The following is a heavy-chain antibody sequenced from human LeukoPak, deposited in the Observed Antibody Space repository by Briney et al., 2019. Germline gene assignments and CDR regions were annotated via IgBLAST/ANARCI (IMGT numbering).Heavy chain of an antibody. Sequence: PSETLSLTCAVYGGSFSGHYWSWIRQPPGKGLEWIGEINHSGSTNYNPSLKGRVTTSVDTSKNQFSLKLSSVTAADTAVYYCARAPYYDFWSSYPTKLRANWFDPWGQGTLVTVSS. CDR3: ARAPYYDFWSSYPTKLRANWFDP. CDR1: GGSFSGHY. D-gene: IGHD3-3*01. J-gene: IGHJ5*02. CDR2: INHSGST. V-gene: IGHV4-34*01.